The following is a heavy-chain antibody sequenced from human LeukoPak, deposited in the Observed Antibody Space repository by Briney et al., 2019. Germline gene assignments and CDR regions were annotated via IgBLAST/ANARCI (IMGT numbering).Heavy chain of an antibody. J-gene: IGHJ4*02. CDR1: GGSISSSSYY. CDR2: IYYSGST. Sequence: PSETLSLTCTVSGGSISSSSYYWGWIRQPPGKGLEWIGSIYYSGSTYYNPSLKSRVTISVDTSKNQFSLKLSSVTAAYTAEYYCARLYYYDSSGYKNFDYWGQGTLVTVSS. D-gene: IGHD3-22*01. V-gene: IGHV4-39*01. CDR3: ARLYYYDSSGYKNFDY.